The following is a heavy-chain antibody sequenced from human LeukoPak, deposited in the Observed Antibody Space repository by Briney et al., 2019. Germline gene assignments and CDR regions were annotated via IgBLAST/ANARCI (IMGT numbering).Heavy chain of an antibody. CDR2: IYHSGST. D-gene: IGHD5-12*01. CDR3: ARALATINMDV. Sequence: SETLSLTCTVSGYSISSGYYWGWIRQPPGKGLEWIGSIYHSGSTYYNPSLKSRVTISVDTSKNQFSLKLSSVIAADTAVYYCARALATINMDVWGKGTTVTVSS. V-gene: IGHV4-38-2*02. J-gene: IGHJ6*03. CDR1: GYSISSGYY.